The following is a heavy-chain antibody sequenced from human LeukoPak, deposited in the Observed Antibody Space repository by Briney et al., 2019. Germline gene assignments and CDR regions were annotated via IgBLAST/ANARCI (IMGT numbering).Heavy chain of an antibody. CDR3: AKVINSGYYYYFDY. V-gene: IGHV3-30*02. CDR1: GFTFSSYG. J-gene: IGHJ4*02. CDR2: MRYDGSNK. D-gene: IGHD3-3*01. Sequence: PGGSLRPSCAASGFTFSSYGMHWVRQAPGKGLEWVAFMRYDGSNKYYADSVKGRFTISRDNSKNTMYMQMNSLRAEDTAVYYCAKVINSGYYYYFDYWGQGTLVTVSS.